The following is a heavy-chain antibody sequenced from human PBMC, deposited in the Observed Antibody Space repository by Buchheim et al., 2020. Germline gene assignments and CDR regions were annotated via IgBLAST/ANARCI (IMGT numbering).Heavy chain of an antibody. CDR1: GFTFSSYA. V-gene: IGHV3-30-3*01. J-gene: IGHJ6*02. CDR2: ISYDGSNK. D-gene: IGHD2-21*01. CDR3: ARRLGGDNKDYYYGMDV. Sequence: QVQLVESGGGVVQPGRSLRLSCAASGFTFSSYAMHWVRQAPGKGLEWVAVISYDGSNKYYADSVKGRFTISRDNSKNTLYLQMNSLRAEDTAVYYCARRLGGDNKDYYYGMDVWGQGTT.